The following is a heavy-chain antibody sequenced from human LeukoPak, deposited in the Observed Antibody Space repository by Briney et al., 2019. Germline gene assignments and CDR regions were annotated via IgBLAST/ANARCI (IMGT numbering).Heavy chain of an antibody. CDR3: AKIGLGITGTTY. CDR1: GFTFNNFA. V-gene: IGHV3-23*01. Sequence: GGSLRLSCAASGFTFNNFAISWVRQAPGKGLDWVSTIGGSGGTTYYADSVKGRFTISRDNSKNTLYLQMHSLRGEDTAVYYCAKIGLGITGTTYWGQGTLVTVSS. D-gene: IGHD1-20*01. CDR2: IGGSGGTT. J-gene: IGHJ4*02.